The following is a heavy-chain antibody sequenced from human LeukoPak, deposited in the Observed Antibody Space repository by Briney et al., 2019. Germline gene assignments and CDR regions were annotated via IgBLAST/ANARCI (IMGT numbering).Heavy chain of an antibody. CDR3: ARAHDTLLLVHTFFDY. CDR2: IYYSGST. D-gene: IGHD3-22*01. CDR1: GGSISSYY. Sequence: SETLSLTCAVSGGSISSYYWSWIRQPPGKGLEWIGYIYYSGSTNYNPSLKSRVTISVDTSKNQFSLKLSSVTAADTAVYYCARAHDTLLLVHTFFDYWGQGTLVTVSS. J-gene: IGHJ4*02. V-gene: IGHV4-59*01.